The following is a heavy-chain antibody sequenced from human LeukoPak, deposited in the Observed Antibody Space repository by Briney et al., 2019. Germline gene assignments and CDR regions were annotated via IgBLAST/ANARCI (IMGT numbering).Heavy chain of an antibody. CDR1: GFTFSSYS. J-gene: IGHJ5*02. D-gene: IGHD3-10*01. CDR3: TRGVPPRWFDP. CDR2: ISRSSSYI. Sequence: GGSLRLSCAASGFTFSSYSMNWVRQAPGKGLEWVSSISRSSSYIYYADSVKGRFTISRDNAKNSLYLQMNSLRAEDTAVYYCTRGVPPRWFDPWGQGTLVTVSS. V-gene: IGHV3-21*01.